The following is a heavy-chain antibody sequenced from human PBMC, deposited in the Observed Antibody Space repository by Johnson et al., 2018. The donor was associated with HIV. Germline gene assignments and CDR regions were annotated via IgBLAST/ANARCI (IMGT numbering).Heavy chain of an antibody. V-gene: IGHV3-11*03. J-gene: IGHJ3*02. CDR3: ARSVALVRGAFDI. Sequence: GRFTISRDNSKNSVYLQMNSLRADDTAVYYCARSVALVRGAFDIWGQGTMVTVSS. D-gene: IGHD2-21*01.